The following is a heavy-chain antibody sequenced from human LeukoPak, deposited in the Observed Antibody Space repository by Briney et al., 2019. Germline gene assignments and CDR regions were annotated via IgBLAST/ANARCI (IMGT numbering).Heavy chain of an antibody. D-gene: IGHD2-2*02. CDR2: ISGSGAST. CDR1: GFTFSSHA. CDR3: AGYNCSTTRCYTGGFDY. J-gene: IGHJ4*02. Sequence: PGGSLRLSCAASGFTFSSHAMSWVRQAPGKGLEWVSAISGSGASTYYADSVKGRFTISRDSSKNTLYLQMNSLRAEDTAVYYCAGYNCSTTRCYTGGFDYWGQGTLVTVSS. V-gene: IGHV3-23*01.